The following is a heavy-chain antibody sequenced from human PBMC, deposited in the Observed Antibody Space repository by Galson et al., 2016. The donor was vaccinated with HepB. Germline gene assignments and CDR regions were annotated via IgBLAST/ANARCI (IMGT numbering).Heavy chain of an antibody. Sequence: SVKVSCRASGYTFTSYDLNWVRQAPGQGLEWMGWMNPSTGKSGYAEKFQGRVAMTRNSSISTAYMELTSLRSDDTAVYYCARGDSRVGYWGQGTLVTVSS. CDR2: MNPSTGKS. J-gene: IGHJ4*02. CDR3: ARGDSRVGY. CDR1: GYTFTSYD. D-gene: IGHD2-15*01. V-gene: IGHV1-8*01.